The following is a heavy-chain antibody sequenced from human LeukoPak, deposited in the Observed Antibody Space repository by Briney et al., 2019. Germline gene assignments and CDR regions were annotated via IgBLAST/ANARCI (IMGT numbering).Heavy chain of an antibody. CDR2: TLYSSST. Sequence: PSETLSLTCTVPGGSISSYYSCWIRPPPRKGLEWIGHTLYSSSTNYNPSLKSRVTISVDTSKNQFSLKLSSVTAADTAVYYCARLAVAGPGSFDYWGQGTLVTVSS. J-gene: IGHJ4*02. D-gene: IGHD6-19*01. V-gene: IGHV4-59*08. CDR1: GGSISSYY. CDR3: ARLAVAGPGSFDY.